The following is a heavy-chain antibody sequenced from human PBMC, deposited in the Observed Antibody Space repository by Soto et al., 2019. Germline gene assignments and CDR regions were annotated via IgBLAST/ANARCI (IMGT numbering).Heavy chain of an antibody. V-gene: IGHV4-34*01. CDR1: GGSFSGYY. CDR3: ARHRYSYGVYYFDY. CDR2: INHSGST. J-gene: IGHJ4*02. D-gene: IGHD5-18*01. Sequence: PSETLSLTCAVYGGSFSGYYWSWIRQPPGKGLEWIGEINHSGSTNYNPSLKSRVTISVDTSKNQFSLKLSSVTAADTAVYYCARHRYSYGVYYFDYWGQGTLVTVSS.